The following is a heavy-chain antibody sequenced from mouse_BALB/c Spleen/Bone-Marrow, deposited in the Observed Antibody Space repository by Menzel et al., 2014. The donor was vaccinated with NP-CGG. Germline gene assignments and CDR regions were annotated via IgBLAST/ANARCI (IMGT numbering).Heavy chain of an antibody. V-gene: IGHV1-69*02. CDR1: GYTFTSYW. Sequence: QVLLQQSGAELVRPGASLKLSCRASGYTFTSYWINWVKQRPGQGLEWIGNIYPSDSYINYNQRFKDKATLTVDKSSSTAYMQLSSPTSEDSAVYYCTRYGNSHYYAIDYWGQGTSVTVSS. D-gene: IGHD1-1*01. CDR3: TRYGNSHYYAIDY. J-gene: IGHJ4*01. CDR2: IYPSDSYI.